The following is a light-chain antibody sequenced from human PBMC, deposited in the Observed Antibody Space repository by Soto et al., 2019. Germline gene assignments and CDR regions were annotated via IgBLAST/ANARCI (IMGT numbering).Light chain of an antibody. Sequence: EIVLTQSPGTLSLSPGEGATLSCRASQSINSNFLAWYKQKPGQAPSLLIYDASRRATGIPDRFSGSGSGTDFTHTISRQEPEDCAVYYCQHYGSPPKMFGQGTKVEIK. CDR3: QHYGSPPKM. CDR1: QSINSNF. J-gene: IGKJ1*01. V-gene: IGKV3-20*01. CDR2: DAS.